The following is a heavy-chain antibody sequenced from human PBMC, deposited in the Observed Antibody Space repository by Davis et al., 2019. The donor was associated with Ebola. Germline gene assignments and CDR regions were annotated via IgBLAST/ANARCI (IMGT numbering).Heavy chain of an antibody. CDR1: AFTFSSYW. CDR3: ARSSYQPDY. J-gene: IGHJ4*02. D-gene: IGHD2-2*01. V-gene: IGHV3-74*01. Sequence: PGGSLRLSCAASAFTFSSYWMHWVRQAPGKGLVWVSRINPDGSFTDYADSVKGRFSISRDSTSNTLYLQMNGLRAEDTAVYYCARSSYQPDYWGQGTLVTVSS. CDR2: INPDGSFT.